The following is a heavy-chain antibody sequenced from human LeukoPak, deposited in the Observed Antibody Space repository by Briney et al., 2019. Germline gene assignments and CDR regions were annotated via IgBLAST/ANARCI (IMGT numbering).Heavy chain of an antibody. CDR1: GGSISSGSYY. CDR3: ARVVPYIDSSGANAFDI. D-gene: IGHD3-22*01. V-gene: IGHV4-61*02. CDR2: IYTSGST. Sequence: TSETLSLTCTVSGGSISSGSYYWSWIPQPAGKGLEWIGRIYTSGSTNYNPSLKSRVTISVDTSKNQFSLKLSSVTAADTAVYYCARVVPYIDSSGANAFDIWGQGTMVTVSS. J-gene: IGHJ3*02.